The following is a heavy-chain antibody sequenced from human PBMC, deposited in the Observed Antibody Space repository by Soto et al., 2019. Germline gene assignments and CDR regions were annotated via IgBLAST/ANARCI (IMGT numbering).Heavy chain of an antibody. CDR1: GYTFTSYG. Sequence: ASVKVSCKASGYTFTSYGISWVRQAPGQGLEWMGWISAYNGNTNYAQKLQGRVTMTTDTSTSTAYMELRSLRSDDTVVYYCAREGYCTNGVCYLDYYYYMDVWGKGTTVTVSS. D-gene: IGHD2-8*01. J-gene: IGHJ6*03. CDR3: AREGYCTNGVCYLDYYYYMDV. V-gene: IGHV1-18*01. CDR2: ISAYNGNT.